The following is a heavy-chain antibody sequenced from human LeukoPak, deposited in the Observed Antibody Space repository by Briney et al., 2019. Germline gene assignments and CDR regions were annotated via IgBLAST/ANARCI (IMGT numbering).Heavy chain of an antibody. CDR2: IKQDGSET. Sequence: GGSLRLSCVASGFPFSNYWMSCVRQAPGKGPEWVASIKQDGSETFYVDSVKGRFTISKDNAKNSLYLLMNSLRAEDTGVYYCAREDHSKYEYWGQGTLVTVSS. CDR1: GFPFSNYW. V-gene: IGHV3-7*01. J-gene: IGHJ4*02. CDR3: AREDHSKYEY. D-gene: IGHD4-11*01.